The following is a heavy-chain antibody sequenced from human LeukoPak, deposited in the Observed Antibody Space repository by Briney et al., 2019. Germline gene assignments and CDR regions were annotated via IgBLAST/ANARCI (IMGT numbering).Heavy chain of an antibody. CDR2: INQDASET. CDR1: GFTFSSYA. V-gene: IGHV3-7*01. Sequence: PGGSLRLSCAASGFTFSSYAMSWVRQAPGKGLEWVANINQDASETQYADSVQGRFTISRDNAKNSLYVQMNSLRVEDTAIYYCCVYKAANWFDPWGQGTLVTVSS. D-gene: IGHD5/OR15-5a*01. CDR3: CVYKAANWFDP. J-gene: IGHJ5*02.